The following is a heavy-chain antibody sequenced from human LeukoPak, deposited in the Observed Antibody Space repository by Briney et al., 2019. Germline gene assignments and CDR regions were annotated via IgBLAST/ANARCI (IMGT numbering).Heavy chain of an antibody. Sequence: GASVKVSCKASGYTFTGYYMHWVRQAPGQGLEWMGWINPNSGGTNYAQKFQGRVTMTRDTSISTAYMELSSLRSDDTAVYYCARVALKGYYDSSGRVHWDGLDYWGQGTLVTVSS. V-gene: IGHV1-2*02. CDR3: ARVALKGYYDSSGRVHWDGLDY. D-gene: IGHD3-22*01. J-gene: IGHJ4*02. CDR1: GYTFTGYY. CDR2: INPNSGGT.